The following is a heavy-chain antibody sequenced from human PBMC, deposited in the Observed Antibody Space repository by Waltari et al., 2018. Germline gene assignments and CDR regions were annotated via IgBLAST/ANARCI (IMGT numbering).Heavy chain of an antibody. V-gene: IGHV3-11*01. Sequence: QVQLAASGGGLVKPGGSLRLSCAVSGFPFSDFYIPWIRQAPGKGLECVSYISGSGSVISYADSVKGRFTVSRDNAKNSLYLRMNSLRVEDTAVYYCSRDPRLLDYWGQGTLVTVSS. J-gene: IGHJ4*02. CDR2: ISGSGSVI. CDR1: GFPFSDFY. CDR3: SRDPRLLDY. D-gene: IGHD4-17*01.